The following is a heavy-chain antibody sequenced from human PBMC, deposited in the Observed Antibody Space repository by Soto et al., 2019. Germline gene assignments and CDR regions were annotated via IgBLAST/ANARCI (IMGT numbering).Heavy chain of an antibody. Sequence: QVQLVQSGAEVKKPGASVKVSCKASGYTFTSYDINWVRQATGQGLAWMGWMNPNSGNTGYAQKFQGRVTMTRNTSISTAYMELSSLRSEDTAVYYCARGRLLWFGELSYYDAFDIWGQGTMVTVSS. CDR1: GYTFTSYD. CDR2: MNPNSGNT. CDR3: ARGRLLWFGELSYYDAFDI. D-gene: IGHD3-10*01. V-gene: IGHV1-8*01. J-gene: IGHJ3*02.